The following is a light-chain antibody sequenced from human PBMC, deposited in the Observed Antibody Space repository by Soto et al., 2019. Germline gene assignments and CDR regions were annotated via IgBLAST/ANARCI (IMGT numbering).Light chain of an antibody. CDR2: ETS. CDR1: QDISRF. J-gene: IGKJ2*01. V-gene: IGKV1-17*03. Sequence: DVQMTQSPSAMSASVGDRVTIACRASQDISRFVAWFQHKPGRAPERLIYETSNLQPGVPSRFSGSGSGTEFTLAISGLQPADFATYYCLQHNTYPYTFGQGTKLELK. CDR3: LQHNTYPYT.